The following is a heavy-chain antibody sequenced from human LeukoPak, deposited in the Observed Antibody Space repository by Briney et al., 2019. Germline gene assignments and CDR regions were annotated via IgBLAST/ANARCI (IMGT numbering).Heavy chain of an antibody. CDR2: IGGSGGST. CDR1: GFTFSSYA. J-gene: IGHJ4*02. D-gene: IGHD6-13*01. Sequence: PGGSLRLSCAASGFTFSSYAMSWVRQAPGKGLEWVSAIGGSGGSTYYADSVKGRFTISRDNAKNSLYLQMNSLRAEDTAVYYCAKDTMGGYSSSWYGYPLGYWGQGTLVTVSS. CDR3: AKDTMGGYSSSWYGYPLGY. V-gene: IGHV3-23*01.